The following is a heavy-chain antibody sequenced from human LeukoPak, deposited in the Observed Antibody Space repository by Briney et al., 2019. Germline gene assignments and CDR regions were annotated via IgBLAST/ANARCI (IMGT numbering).Heavy chain of an antibody. D-gene: IGHD3-22*01. J-gene: IGHJ4*02. V-gene: IGHV4-34*01. CDR3: ARRPYYYDSLDY. CDR1: GGSFSGYN. CDR2: INHSGST. Sequence: TSETLSLTCAVYGGSFSGYNWSWIRQPPGKGLEWIGEINHSGSTNYNPSLKSRVTISVDTSKNQFSLKLSSVTAADTAVYYCARRPYYYDSLDYWGQGTLVTVSS.